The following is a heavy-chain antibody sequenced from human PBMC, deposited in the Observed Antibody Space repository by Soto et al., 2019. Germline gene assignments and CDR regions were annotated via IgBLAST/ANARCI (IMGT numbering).Heavy chain of an antibody. V-gene: IGHV4-30-4*01. CDR3: ARGRYCLTGRCFPNWFDS. CDR1: GDSISNLDYF. D-gene: IGHD7-27*01. CDR2: IYKSATT. J-gene: IGHJ5*01. Sequence: SETLSLTCSVSGDSISNLDYFWAWIRQPPGQALEYIGYIYKSATTYYNPSFESRVAMSVDTSKSQFSLNVTSVTAADTAVYFCARGRYCLTGRCFPNWFDSWGQGALVTVSS.